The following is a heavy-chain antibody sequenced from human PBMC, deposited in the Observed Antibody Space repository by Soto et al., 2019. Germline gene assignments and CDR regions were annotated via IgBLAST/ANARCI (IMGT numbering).Heavy chain of an antibody. CDR2: IYYSGST. D-gene: IGHD6-19*01. J-gene: IGHJ5*01. V-gene: IGHV4-31*03. Sequence: SETLSLTCTVSGGSISSGGYYWSWIRQHPGKGLEWIGYIYYSGSTYYNPSLKSRVTISVDTSKNQFSLKLSSVTAADTAVYYCAGGRGWLIESWGHGTLVTVSS. CDR3: AGGRGWLIES. CDR1: GGSISSGGYY.